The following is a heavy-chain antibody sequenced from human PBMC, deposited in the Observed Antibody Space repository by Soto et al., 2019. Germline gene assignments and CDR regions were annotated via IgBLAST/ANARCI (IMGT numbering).Heavy chain of an antibody. V-gene: IGHV1-69*12. CDR1: GGPFSSYA. CDR3: ARDLGFGERVVGH. CDR2: IIPIFGTT. D-gene: IGHD3-10*01. Sequence: QVQLVQSGAEVKKPVSSVKVSCKASGGPFSSYAISWVRQAPGQGLEWMGGIIPIFGTTNYAQTLQGRVTITADESTSTAYMQLSSLRSEDTAVYYCARDLGFGERVVGHWGQGTLVTVSS. J-gene: IGHJ4*02.